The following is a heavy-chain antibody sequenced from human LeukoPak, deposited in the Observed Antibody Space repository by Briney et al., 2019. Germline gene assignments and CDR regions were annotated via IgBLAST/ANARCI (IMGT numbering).Heavy chain of an antibody. D-gene: IGHD2-2*01. Sequence: GGSLRLSCAASGFTFSIYAMHWVRQAPGKGLEWVAVISYDGSDKYYADSVKGRFTISRDNSKNTLYLQMNSLRAEDTAVYYCAKEGVVVPADAFDIWGQGTMVTVSS. V-gene: IGHV3-30*04. J-gene: IGHJ3*02. CDR2: ISYDGSDK. CDR1: GFTFSIYA. CDR3: AKEGVVVPADAFDI.